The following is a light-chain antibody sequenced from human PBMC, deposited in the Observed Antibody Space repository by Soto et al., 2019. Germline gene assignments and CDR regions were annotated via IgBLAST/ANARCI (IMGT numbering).Light chain of an antibody. Sequence: DIQMTQSPSSLSASVGDRVTITCRASQSISSYLNWYQQKPGKAPKLLIYAASSLQSGVPSRFSGSGSGPDFTLTISSLQPEDFATYYCQQSYSTPRGFTFGPGTKVDIK. CDR1: QSISSY. J-gene: IGKJ3*01. CDR3: QQSYSTPRGFT. CDR2: AAS. V-gene: IGKV1-39*01.